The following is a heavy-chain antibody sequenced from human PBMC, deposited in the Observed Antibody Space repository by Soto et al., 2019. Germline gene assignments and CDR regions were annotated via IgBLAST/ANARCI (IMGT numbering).Heavy chain of an antibody. CDR3: ARVATGGNFDY. D-gene: IGHD2-8*02. CDR2: IGTAGDT. V-gene: IGHV3-13*01. J-gene: IGHJ4*02. Sequence: PGGSLRLSCAASGFTFSSYDMHWVRQATGKGLEWVSAIGTAGDTYYPGSVKGRFTISRENAKNSLYLQMNSLRAGDTAVYYCARVATGGNFDYWGQGTLVTVSS. CDR1: GFTFSSYD.